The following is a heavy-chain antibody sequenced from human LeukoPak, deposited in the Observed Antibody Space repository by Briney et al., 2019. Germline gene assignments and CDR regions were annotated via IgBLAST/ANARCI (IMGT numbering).Heavy chain of an antibody. V-gene: IGHV3-69-1*01. CDR3: ARDPAEADC. Sequence: GGSLRLSCAASGFTFSGNYMSWVRQAPGKGLEWVSSINGGGNTFYADSVKGRFAISRDNAKNSLYLQMNGLRAEDTAVYYCARDPAEADCWGQGTLVTVSS. J-gene: IGHJ4*02. CDR2: INGGGNT. CDR1: GFTFSGNY.